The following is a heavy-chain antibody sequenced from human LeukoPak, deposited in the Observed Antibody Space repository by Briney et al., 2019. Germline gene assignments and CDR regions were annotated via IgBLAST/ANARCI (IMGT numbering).Heavy chain of an antibody. D-gene: IGHD3-10*01. Sequence: GRSLRLSCAASGFTFSSYWMSWIRQAPGKGLEWVSYISTSGNSIYYADSVKGRFTISRDNAKNSLSLQMNSLRAEDTALYYCARGHYGLDYWGQGTLVTVPS. CDR1: GFTFSSYW. CDR2: ISTSGNSI. CDR3: ARGHYGLDY. J-gene: IGHJ4*02. V-gene: IGHV3-11*01.